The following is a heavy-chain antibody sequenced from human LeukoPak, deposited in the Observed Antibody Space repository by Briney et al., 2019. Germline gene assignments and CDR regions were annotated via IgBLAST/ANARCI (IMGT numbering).Heavy chain of an antibody. CDR3: AKPTYGSGSPDY. CDR2: ISSGSGDGT. V-gene: IGHV3-23*01. J-gene: IGHJ4*02. Sequence: GGSLRLSCAASGFTVSSYSMSWVRQAPGKGLEWVSAISSGSGDGTYYADSVKGRFTVSRDNSKNTLYLQMNSLRAEDTAVYYCAKPTYGSGSPDYWGQGTLVTVSS. D-gene: IGHD3-10*01. CDR1: GFTVSSYS.